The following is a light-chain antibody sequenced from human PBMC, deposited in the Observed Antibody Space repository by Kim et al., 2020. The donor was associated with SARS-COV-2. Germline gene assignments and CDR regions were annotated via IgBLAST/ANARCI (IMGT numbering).Light chain of an antibody. CDR2: GAS. CDR1: QSLSATY. J-gene: IGKJ2*03. CDR3: QKYGPSPPYS. V-gene: IGKV3-20*01. Sequence: AGERATLTCRASQSLSATYVAWYQHRPGQAPRLLIHGASTRATGVPDRFSGSGSETDFTIIIDNLEPEDSAVYYCQKYGPSPPYSFGQGTKLEI.